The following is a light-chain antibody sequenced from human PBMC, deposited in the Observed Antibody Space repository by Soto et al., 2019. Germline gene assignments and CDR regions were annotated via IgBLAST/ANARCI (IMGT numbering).Light chain of an antibody. V-gene: IGKV1-9*01. CDR2: AAS. CDR3: QQLNSYPPG. CDR1: QAISSY. J-gene: IGKJ5*01. Sequence: IQLTQSPSSLSASVGDRVTITCRASQAISSYLAWYQQKPGKAPNLLIYAASTLQSGVPSRFSGSGSGTDFTLTISSLQPEDFATYYCQQLNSYPPGFGQGTRLEIK.